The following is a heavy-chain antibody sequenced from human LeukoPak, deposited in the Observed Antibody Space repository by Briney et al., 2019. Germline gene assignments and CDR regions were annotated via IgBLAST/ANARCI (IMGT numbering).Heavy chain of an antibody. Sequence: SETLSLTCTVSGGSISGYYWTWIRQPPGQGLEWIAYIHSNGYTNYNPSLRSRVTISVDTSKNQFSLKLSSVTAADTAVYYCASYYMDVWGKGTTVTVSS. V-gene: IGHV4-4*09. J-gene: IGHJ6*03. CDR2: IHSNGYT. CDR1: GGSISGYY. CDR3: ASYYMDV.